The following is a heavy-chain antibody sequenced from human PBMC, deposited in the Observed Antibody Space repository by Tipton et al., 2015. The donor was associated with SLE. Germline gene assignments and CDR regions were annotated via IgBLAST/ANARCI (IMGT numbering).Heavy chain of an antibody. CDR1: GGSISSSY. CDR3: ARGSPDSGDYEGPFEI. D-gene: IGHD4-17*01. Sequence: TLSLTCIVSGGSISSSYWSWIRQPPGKGLEWIGCFSNTGSTNFNPSLKSRVTISVDTSKNQFSLKLTSVTAADTAVYYCARGSPDSGDYEGPFEIWGQGTMVTVSS. J-gene: IGHJ3*02. CDR2: FSNTGST. V-gene: IGHV4-59*01.